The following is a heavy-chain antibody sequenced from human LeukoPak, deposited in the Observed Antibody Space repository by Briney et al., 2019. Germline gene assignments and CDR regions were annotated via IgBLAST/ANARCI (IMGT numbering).Heavy chain of an antibody. CDR3: VRGPSGSGFAFDS. V-gene: IGHV3-30*03. Sequence: PGRSLRLSCVASGFTFSSYGMHWVRQAPGKGLEWVAVILYDGSNKHYADSVKGRFTISRDNSEDTLYLQMNSLRAEDTAVYYCVRGPSGSGFAFDSWGQGALVTVSS. D-gene: IGHD1-1*01. J-gene: IGHJ4*02. CDR1: GFTFSSYG. CDR2: ILYDGSNK.